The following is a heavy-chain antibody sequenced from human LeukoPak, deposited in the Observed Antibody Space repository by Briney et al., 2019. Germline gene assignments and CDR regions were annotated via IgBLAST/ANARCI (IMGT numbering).Heavy chain of an antibody. CDR1: GFTFSSYG. CDR2: ISYDGSNK. V-gene: IGHV3-30*03. Sequence: GGSLRLSCAASGFTFSSYGMHWVRQAPGKGLEWVAVISYDGSNKYYADSVKGRFTISRDNSKNTLYPQMNSLRAEDTAVYYCARHAITGTNWGQGTLVTVSS. J-gene: IGHJ4*02. CDR3: ARHAITGTN. D-gene: IGHD1-7*01.